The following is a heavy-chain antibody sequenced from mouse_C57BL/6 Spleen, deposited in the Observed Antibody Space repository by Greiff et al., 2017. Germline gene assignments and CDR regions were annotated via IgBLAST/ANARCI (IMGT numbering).Heavy chain of an antibody. Sequence: EVKLEESGGGLVQPGGSMKLSCVASGFTFSNYWMNWVRQSPEKGLEWVAQIRLKSDNYATHYAESVKGRFTISRDDSKSSVYLQMNNLRAEDTGIYYCTDNWQFAYWGQGTLVTVSA. CDR2: IRLKSDNYAT. V-gene: IGHV6-3*01. D-gene: IGHD4-1*02. CDR3: TDNWQFAY. CDR1: GFTFSNYW. J-gene: IGHJ3*01.